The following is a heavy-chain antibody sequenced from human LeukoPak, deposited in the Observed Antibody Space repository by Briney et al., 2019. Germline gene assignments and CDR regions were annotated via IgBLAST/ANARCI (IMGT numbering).Heavy chain of an antibody. CDR3: ARDGGDPGVAFEI. D-gene: IGHD3-10*01. V-gene: IGHV3-30*04. Sequence: GGSLRLSCTASGSTFSSYAMHWVRKSPGKGLEWVGFITYDGSNKYYAHPVKGRFTISRDKSKSTLYLQMNSLRAGGTAVYYCARDGGDPGVAFEIWGQRTMVTVSS. CDR1: GSTFSSYA. J-gene: IGHJ3*02. CDR2: ITYDGSNK.